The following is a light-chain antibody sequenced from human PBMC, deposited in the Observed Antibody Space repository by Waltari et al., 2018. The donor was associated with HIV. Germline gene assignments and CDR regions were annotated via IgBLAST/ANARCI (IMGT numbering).Light chain of an antibody. CDR1: TSVSRS. V-gene: IGKV3-15*01. CDR3: QQYYDWPPIT. Sequence: EIVMTQSPATLSVSPGERATFSCRASTSVSRSLAWYQQKPGQAPRLLIYGASTRATGIPARFSGSGSGTEFTLTISSLQSEDFAVYYCQQYYDWPPITFGPGTQVEIK. CDR2: GAS. J-gene: IGKJ3*01.